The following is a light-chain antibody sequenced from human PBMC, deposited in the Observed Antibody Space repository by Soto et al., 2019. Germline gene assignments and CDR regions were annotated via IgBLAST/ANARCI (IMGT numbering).Light chain of an antibody. V-gene: IGKV1-27*01. CDR1: QGISNY. CDR3: QKYNRALWT. Sequence: DIQMTQSPSSLSACVGDRVTITCRASQGISNYLAWYQQKPGKVPKLLIYAASTLQSGVPSRFSGSGSGTDFTLTISSLPPEDVATYYCQKYNRALWTFGKWTTVDIK. J-gene: IGKJ1*01. CDR2: AAS.